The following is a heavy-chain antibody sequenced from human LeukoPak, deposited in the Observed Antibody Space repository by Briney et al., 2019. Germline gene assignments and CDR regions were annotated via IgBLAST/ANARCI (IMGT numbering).Heavy chain of an antibody. D-gene: IGHD7-27*01. CDR1: GASVTDYY. J-gene: IGHJ5*02. Sequence: PSETLSLTCTVSGASVTDYYWSWIRQSPGRGLEWISYIHHSGNSDYNPSLRSRVTTSLDTSKNQFSLNLISVTAADTAVYYCTRGHWGLQSWSQGTLVTVSS. V-gene: IGHV4-59*02. CDR3: TRGHWGLQS. CDR2: IHHSGNS.